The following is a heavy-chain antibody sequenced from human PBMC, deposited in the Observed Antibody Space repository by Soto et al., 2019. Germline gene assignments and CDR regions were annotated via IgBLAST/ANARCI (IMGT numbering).Heavy chain of an antibody. D-gene: IGHD6-19*01. Sequence: EVQLLESGGGLVQPGGSLRLSCAASGFTFSSYAMSWVRQAPGKGLEWVSAISGSGGTTYYADSVKGRFTFSRTNSRNTLYLQMNTLRAEDPAVYYCAKTANGWFSAFDIWGQGTMVTVSS. V-gene: IGHV3-23*01. CDR2: ISGSGGTT. CDR3: AKTANGWFSAFDI. CDR1: GFTFSSYA. J-gene: IGHJ3*02.